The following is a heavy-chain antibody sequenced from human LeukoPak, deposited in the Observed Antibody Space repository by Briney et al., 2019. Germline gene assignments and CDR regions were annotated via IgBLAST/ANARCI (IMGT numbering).Heavy chain of an antibody. J-gene: IGHJ4*02. CDR1: GFTFSSYA. CDR2: ISGSGGST. D-gene: IGHD7-27*01. Sequence: PPGGSLRLSSAASGFTFSSYAMSWVRQAPGKGLEWVSAISGSGGSTYYADSVKGRFTISRDNSKNTLYLQMNSLRAEDTAVYYCAKARTGDEDYFDYWGQGTLVTVSS. V-gene: IGHV3-23*01. CDR3: AKARTGDEDYFDY.